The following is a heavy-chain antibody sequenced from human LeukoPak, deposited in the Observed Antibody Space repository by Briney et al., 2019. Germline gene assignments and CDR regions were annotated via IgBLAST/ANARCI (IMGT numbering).Heavy chain of an antibody. D-gene: IGHD6-19*01. CDR3: VRITGWSNFDY. CDR2: ISDDGSIT. V-gene: IGHV3-74*03. J-gene: IGHJ4*02. CDR1: AFTFSRDW. Sequence: TGGSLRLSCAASAFTFSRDWMHWVRQAPGKGLVWVSRISDDGSITTYADSVNGRFTISRDNSRNTVSLQMKSLRAEDTAVYYCVRITGWSNFDYWGQGTLVTVSS.